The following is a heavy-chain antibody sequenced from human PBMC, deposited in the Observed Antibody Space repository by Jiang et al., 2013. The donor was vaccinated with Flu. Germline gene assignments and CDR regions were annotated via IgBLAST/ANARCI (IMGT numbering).Heavy chain of an antibody. CDR1: GYTFTDYF. Sequence: VQLVESGAEVKKPGASVKVSCTASGYTFTDYFIHWVRQAPGQGLEWMGWINPNSGGTHYAQRFQGWVTMTRDTSISTAYMELSRLTSDDTAVYYCAKDTPLYCSGGSCSPGLDYWGQGTLVTVSS. V-gene: IGHV1-2*04. CDR3: AKDTPLYCSGGSCSPGLDY. J-gene: IGHJ4*02. CDR2: INPNSGGT. D-gene: IGHD2-15*01.